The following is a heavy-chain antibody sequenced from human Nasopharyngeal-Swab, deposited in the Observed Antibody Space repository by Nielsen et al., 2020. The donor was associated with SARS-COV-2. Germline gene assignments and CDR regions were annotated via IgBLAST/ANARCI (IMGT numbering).Heavy chain of an antibody. CDR1: AYIFTTHS. CDR3: AVDYGDYDSYYGMDV. Sequence: ASVKVSCKASAYIFTTHSMLWVRQAPGQGLEWMGWINTYSGNTNYAQNLQGRVTMTTDTSTSTVYMELRSLRSDDTAVYYCAVDYGDYDSYYGMDVWGQGTTVTVSS. V-gene: IGHV1-18*01. D-gene: IGHD4-17*01. J-gene: IGHJ6*02. CDR2: INTYSGNT.